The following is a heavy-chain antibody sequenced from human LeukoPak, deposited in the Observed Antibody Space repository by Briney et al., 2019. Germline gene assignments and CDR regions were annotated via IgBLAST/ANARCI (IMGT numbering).Heavy chain of an antibody. CDR2: ISGSGGST. D-gene: IGHD1-26*01. CDR3: ARDGVVGATPLLRYYYGMDV. V-gene: IGHV3-23*01. CDR1: GFTFSSYA. Sequence: PGGSLRLSCAASGFTFSSYAMSWVRQAPGKGLEWVSAISGSGGSTYYADSVKGRFTISRDNSKNTLYLQMNSLRAEDTAVYYCARDGVVGATPLLRYYYGMDVWGQGTTVTVSS. J-gene: IGHJ6*02.